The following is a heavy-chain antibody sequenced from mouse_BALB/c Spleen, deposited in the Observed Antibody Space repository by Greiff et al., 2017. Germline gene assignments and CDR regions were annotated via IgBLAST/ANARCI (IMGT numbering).Heavy chain of an antibody. V-gene: IGHV5-12-2*01. CDR3: ARHPYDGYYAFDY. CDR1: GFTFSSYT. J-gene: IGHJ2*01. Sequence: EVKLVESGGGLVQPGGSLKLSCAASGFTFSSYTMSWVRQTPEKRLEWVAYISNGGGSTYYPDTVKGRFTISRDNAKNTLYLRMGSLKSEDTAMYDCARHPYDGYYAFDYWGQGTTLTVSS. D-gene: IGHD2-3*01. CDR2: ISNGGGST.